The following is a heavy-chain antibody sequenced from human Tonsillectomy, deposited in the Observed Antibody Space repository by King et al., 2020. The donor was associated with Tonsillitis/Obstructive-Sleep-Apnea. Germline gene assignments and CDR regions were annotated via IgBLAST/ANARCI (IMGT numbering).Heavy chain of an antibody. CDR3: VRHFRDYRLNDYYYYMDV. V-gene: IGHV4-39*01. J-gene: IGHJ6*03. CDR1: GGSISSSSYY. CDR2: VYYSGTT. Sequence: QLQESGPGLVKPSETLSITCTVSGGSISSSSYYWGWVRQPPGKGLEWIGSVYYSGTTYYNPSLKSRVTISVDTSDNQFSLKLTSVTATDTAVYYCVRHFRDYRLNDYYYYMDVWGKGTTAIVSS. D-gene: IGHD4-17*01.